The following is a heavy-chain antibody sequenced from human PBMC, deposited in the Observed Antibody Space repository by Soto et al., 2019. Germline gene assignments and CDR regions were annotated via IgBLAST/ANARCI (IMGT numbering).Heavy chain of an antibody. CDR1: GASVSSGY. CDR3: AISCEETNAFVVDV. CDR2: MYFGGSF. V-gene: IGHV4-59*02. Sequence: SETLSLTCTVSGASVSSGYWSWIRQPPWKGLEWIGFMYFGGSFNYNPSLTSRVTISVDASKNQFSLKVTSVTAADTAVYYCAISCEETNAFVVDVWSQGIL. J-gene: IGHJ4*02. D-gene: IGHD2-15*01.